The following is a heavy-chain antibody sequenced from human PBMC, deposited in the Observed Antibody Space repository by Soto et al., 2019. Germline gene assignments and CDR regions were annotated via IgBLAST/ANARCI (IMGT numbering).Heavy chain of an antibody. Sequence: ASVKVSCKASGYILTSYYMHWVRQAPGQGLEWMGIINPSGGSTSYAQKFQGRVTMTRDTSTSTVYMELSSLRSEDTAVYYCAREAYYYDSSGYPLGRDYYYYYGMDVWGQGTTVTVSS. D-gene: IGHD3-22*01. CDR3: AREAYYYDSSGYPLGRDYYYYYGMDV. J-gene: IGHJ6*02. V-gene: IGHV1-46*01. CDR2: INPSGGST. CDR1: GYILTSYY.